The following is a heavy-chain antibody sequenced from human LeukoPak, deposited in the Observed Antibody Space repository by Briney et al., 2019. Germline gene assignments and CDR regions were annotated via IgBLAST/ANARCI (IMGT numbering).Heavy chain of an antibody. D-gene: IGHD3-3*01. J-gene: IGHJ4*02. CDR2: IRYDGSNK. CDR3: AKDLTMVSYDFWSGYDDY. CDR1: GFTFSSYG. Sequence: PGGSLRLSCAASGFTFSSYGMHWVRQAPGKGLEWVAFIRYDGSNKYYADSVKGRFTISRDNSKNTLYLQMNSLRAEDTAVYYCAKDLTMVSYDFWSGYDDYWGQGTLVTVSS. V-gene: IGHV3-30*02.